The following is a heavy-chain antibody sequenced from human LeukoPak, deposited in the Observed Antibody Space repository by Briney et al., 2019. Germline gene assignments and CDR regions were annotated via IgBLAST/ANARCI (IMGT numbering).Heavy chain of an antibody. Sequence: GGSLRLSCAASGFIFSNYVMQWVRQAPGKGLEWVSAISGSGGSTYYADSVKGRFTISRDNSKNTLYLQMNSPRAEDTAVYYCAKGATPYSRPYYFDYWGQGTLVTVSS. D-gene: IGHD6-13*01. CDR2: ISGSGGST. CDR3: AKGATPYSRPYYFDY. CDR1: GFIFSNYV. J-gene: IGHJ4*02. V-gene: IGHV3-23*01.